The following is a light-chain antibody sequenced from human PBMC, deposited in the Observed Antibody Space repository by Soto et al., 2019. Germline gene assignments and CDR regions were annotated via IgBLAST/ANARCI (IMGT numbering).Light chain of an antibody. CDR1: QDISRS. J-gene: IGKJ1*01. V-gene: IGKV1-27*01. Sequence: DLWMTQSPSSLSASVGDRVTITCRASQDISRSLAWYQQKPGKAPKLLIYAISTLHSGVPSRFSGSGFGTDFTLTISSLQPEDGATYYCQKYNSVPPTFGQGTKVEVK. CDR3: QKYNSVPPT. CDR2: AIS.